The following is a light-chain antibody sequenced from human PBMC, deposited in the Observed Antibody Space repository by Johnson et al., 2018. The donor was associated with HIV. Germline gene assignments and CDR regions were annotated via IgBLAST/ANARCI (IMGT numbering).Light chain of an antibody. CDR3: GTWDSSLSGGLYV. Sequence: QPVLTQPPSVSAAPGQKVTISCSGNNSNIGNNYVSWYQHLPGTAPKLLIYDNNKRPSGIPDRFSASKSGTSATLGITGLQTEDEADYYCGTWDSSLSGGLYVFGTGTRATVL. CDR1: NSNIGNNY. CDR2: DNN. J-gene: IGLJ1*01. V-gene: IGLV1-51*01.